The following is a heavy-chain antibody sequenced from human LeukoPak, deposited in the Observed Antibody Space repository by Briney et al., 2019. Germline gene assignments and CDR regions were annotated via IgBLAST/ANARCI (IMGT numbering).Heavy chain of an antibody. D-gene: IGHD7-27*01. V-gene: IGHV6-1*01. CDR3: ARDADWGYDAYDL. CDR2: TYYKSKWYN. J-gene: IGHJ3*01. Sequence: SQTLSLTCAISGDSVSVNSDVWNWIRQSPSRGLEWLGRTYYKSKWYNDYAVSVKSRITISPDTSKNQLSLQLNSVTPEDTAVYYCARDADWGYDAYDLWGQGTMVTVSS. CDR1: GDSVSVNSDV.